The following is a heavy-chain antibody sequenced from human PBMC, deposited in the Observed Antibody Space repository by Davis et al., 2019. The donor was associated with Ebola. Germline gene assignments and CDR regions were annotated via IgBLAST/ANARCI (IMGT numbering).Heavy chain of an antibody. CDR2: ISNDGSNE. Sequence: GESPKISCAASGSTFSSFGMHWVRQAPGKGLEWVAIISNDGSNEFYADPVKGRFTISRDNSKNTLYLQMNSLRAEDTAEYYYAKDRLGSATTVTTDWFDPWGQGTLVTVSS. V-gene: IGHV3-30*18. D-gene: IGHD4-17*01. CDR3: AKDRLGSATTVTTDWFDP. J-gene: IGHJ5*02. CDR1: GSTFSSFG.